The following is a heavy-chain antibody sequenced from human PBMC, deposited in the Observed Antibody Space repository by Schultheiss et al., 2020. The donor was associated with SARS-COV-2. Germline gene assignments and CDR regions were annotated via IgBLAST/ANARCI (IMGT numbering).Heavy chain of an antibody. CDR3: AREGTGDIVVVPAAISSLYYYGMDV. Sequence: SETLSLTCTVSGGSISSYYWSWIRQPPGKGLEWIGYIYYSGSTYYNPSLKSRVTISVDTSKNQFSLKLSSVTAADTAVYYCAREGTGDIVVVPAAISSLYYYGMDVWGQGTTVTVSS. V-gene: IGHV4-59*01. CDR2: IYYSGST. J-gene: IGHJ6*02. CDR1: GGSISSYY. D-gene: IGHD2-2*01.